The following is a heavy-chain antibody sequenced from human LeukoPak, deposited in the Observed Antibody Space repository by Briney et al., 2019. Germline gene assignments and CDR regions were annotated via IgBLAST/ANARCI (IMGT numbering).Heavy chain of an antibody. D-gene: IGHD2-15*01. CDR1: GFTFNTYG. CDR3: AKDGGSDPDAFDI. V-gene: IGHV3-30*02. CDR2: IRYDGSNK. Sequence: GGSLRLSCAASGFTFNTYGMHWVRQAPGKGLEWVAFIRYDGSNKYYADSVKGRFTISRDNTKNTLYLQMNSLIAEDTAVYYCAKDGGSDPDAFDIWGQGTMVTVSS. J-gene: IGHJ3*02.